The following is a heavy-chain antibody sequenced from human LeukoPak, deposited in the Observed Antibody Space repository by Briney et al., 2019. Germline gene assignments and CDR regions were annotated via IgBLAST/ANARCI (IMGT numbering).Heavy chain of an antibody. V-gene: IGHV1-69*04. Sequence: SVKVSCKASGGTFSSYAIIWVRQAPGQGLEWMGRITPILGIANYAQKFQGRVTITADKSTSTAYMELSSLRSEDTAVYYCARVGVYDFWSGYSPFDYWGQGTLVTVSS. D-gene: IGHD3-3*01. CDR1: GGTFSSYA. J-gene: IGHJ4*02. CDR2: ITPILGIA. CDR3: ARVGVYDFWSGYSPFDY.